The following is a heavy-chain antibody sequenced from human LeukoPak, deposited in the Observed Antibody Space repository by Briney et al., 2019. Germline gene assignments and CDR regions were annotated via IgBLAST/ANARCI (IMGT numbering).Heavy chain of an antibody. D-gene: IGHD5-18*01. CDR2: ISYDGSNK. CDR3: ARDSDTAMVIVYYFDY. J-gene: IGHJ4*02. CDR1: GFTFSSYG. V-gene: IGHV3-30*03. Sequence: GGSLRLSCAASGFTFSSYGMHWVRQAPGKGLEWVAVISYDGSNKYYADSVKGRFTISRDNSKNTLYLQMNSLRAEDTAVYYCARDSDTAMVIVYYFDYWGQGTLVTVSS.